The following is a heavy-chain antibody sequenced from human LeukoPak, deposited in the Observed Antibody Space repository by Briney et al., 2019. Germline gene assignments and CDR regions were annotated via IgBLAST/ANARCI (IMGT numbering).Heavy chain of an antibody. CDR1: EYTFTDYY. CDR3: ARLGYCGSTTRQ. Sequence: ASVKVSCKASEYTFTDYYMHWVRQAPGQGLEWMGIINPSGGSTNYAQKFQGRVTMTRDTSTSTVYMELSSLRSEDTAVYYCARLGYCGSTTRQWGQGTVVTVSS. CDR2: INPSGGST. J-gene: IGHJ4*02. D-gene: IGHD2-2*01. V-gene: IGHV1-46*01.